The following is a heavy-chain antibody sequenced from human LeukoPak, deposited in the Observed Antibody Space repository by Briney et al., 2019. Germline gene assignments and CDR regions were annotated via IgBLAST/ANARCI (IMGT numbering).Heavy chain of an antibody. CDR2: VSYSGST. CDR3: ARGGASSRYFDY. J-gene: IGHJ4*02. CDR1: GGSISGQY. V-gene: IGHV4-59*11. Sequence: SETLSLTCIVCGGSISGQYWSWIRQPPGKGLEWIGFVSYSGSTNYNPSLNGRVTISLDTSKNQFSLRLNSVTAADTAVYYCARGGASSRYFDYWGQGTLVTVSS. D-gene: IGHD1-26*01.